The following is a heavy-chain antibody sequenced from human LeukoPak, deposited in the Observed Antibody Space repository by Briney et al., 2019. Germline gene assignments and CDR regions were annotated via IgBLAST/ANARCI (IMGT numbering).Heavy chain of an antibody. V-gene: IGHV3-23*01. CDR1: GFTFSSYA. Sequence: GGSLRLSCAASGFTFSSYAMSWVRQAPGKGLEWVSAISGSDGSTYYADSVKGRFTISRDNSKNTLYLQMNSLRAEDTAVYYCAKVPHYYYDSSGYYWGGQGTLVTVSS. D-gene: IGHD3-22*01. J-gene: IGHJ4*02. CDR2: ISGSDGST. CDR3: AKVPHYYYDSSGYYW.